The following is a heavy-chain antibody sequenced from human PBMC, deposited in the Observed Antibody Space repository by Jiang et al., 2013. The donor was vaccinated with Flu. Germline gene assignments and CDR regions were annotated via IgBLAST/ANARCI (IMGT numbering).Heavy chain of an antibody. J-gene: IGHJ4*02. CDR3: AREGYSGLD. D-gene: IGHD5-12*01. CDR1: GGSISSGSYY. CDR2: IYTSGST. V-gene: IGHV4-61*02. Sequence: GSGLVKPSQTLSLTCTVSGGSISSGSYYWSWIRQPAGKGLEWIGRIYTSGSTNYNPSLKSRVTISVDTSKNQFSLKLSSVTAADTAVYYCAREGYSGLDWGQGTLVTVSS.